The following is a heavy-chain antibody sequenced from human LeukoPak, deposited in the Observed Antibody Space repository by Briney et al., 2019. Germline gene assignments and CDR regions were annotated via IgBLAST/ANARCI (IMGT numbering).Heavy chain of an antibody. D-gene: IGHD6-19*01. CDR3: ARAQAVAGLNWFDP. CDR2: IIPIFGTA. J-gene: IGHJ5*02. V-gene: IGHV1-69*01. Sequence: SVKVSCKASGGTFSSYAISWVRQAPGQGLEWMGGIIPIFGTANYAQKFQGRVTITADESTSTVYMEVSSLRSEDTAVYYCARAQAVAGLNWFDPWGQGTLVTVSS. CDR1: GGTFSSYA.